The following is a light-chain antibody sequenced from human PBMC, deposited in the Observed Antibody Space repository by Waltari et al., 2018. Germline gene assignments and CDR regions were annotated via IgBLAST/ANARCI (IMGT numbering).Light chain of an antibody. J-gene: IGLJ2*01. V-gene: IGLV1-44*01. CDR1: SANLGPNT. CDR3: AAWDDSLNGVV. Sequence: QSLLPPPPSASGTPVQRFTITCSGRSANLGPNTVNWYPQLPGTAPKLLIYSNNQRPSGVPDRCSGSKYGTSASLAISGLQSEDEADYYCAAWDDSLNGVVFGGGTKLTVL. CDR2: SNN.